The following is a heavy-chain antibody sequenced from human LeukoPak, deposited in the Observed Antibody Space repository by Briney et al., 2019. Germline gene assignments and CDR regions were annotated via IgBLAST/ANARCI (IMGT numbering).Heavy chain of an antibody. J-gene: IGHJ4*02. V-gene: IGHV4-59*01. Sequence: SETLSLTCTFSGGSISSYYWSWIRQPPGKGLEWIGYIYYTGSTNYNPSLKSRVTISVDTSNNQFSLKLSSVTAADTAMYYCARGRGYSYGLDYWGQGTLVTVSS. D-gene: IGHD5-18*01. CDR2: IYYTGST. CDR1: GGSISSYY. CDR3: ARGRGYSYGLDY.